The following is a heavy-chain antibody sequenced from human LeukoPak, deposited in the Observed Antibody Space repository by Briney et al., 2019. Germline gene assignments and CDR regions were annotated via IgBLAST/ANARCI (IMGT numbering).Heavy chain of an antibody. CDR3: ARDRNPIVVVPAATWFDP. CDR2: IIPIFGTA. V-gene: IGHV1-69*13. D-gene: IGHD2-2*01. CDR1: GYTFTSYD. Sequence: SVKVSCKASGYTFTSYDINWVRQATGQGLEWMGGIIPIFGTANYAQKFQGRVTITADESTSTAYMELSSLRSEDTAVYYCARDRNPIVVVPAATWFDPWGQGTLVTVSS. J-gene: IGHJ5*02.